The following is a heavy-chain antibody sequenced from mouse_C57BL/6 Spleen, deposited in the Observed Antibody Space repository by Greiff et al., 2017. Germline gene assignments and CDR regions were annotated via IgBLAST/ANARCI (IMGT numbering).Heavy chain of an antibody. J-gene: IGHJ2*01. Sequence: QVQLQQSGAELVRPGTSVKVSCKASGYAFTNYLIEWVKQRPGQGLEWIGVINPASGGTNYNEKFKGKATLTADKSSRTAYMQLSSLTSEDSAVYFCARKYGYRDFWGQGTTLTVSS. CDR3: ARKYGYRDF. CDR2: INPASGGT. V-gene: IGHV1-54*01. D-gene: IGHD2-2*01. CDR1: GYAFTNYL.